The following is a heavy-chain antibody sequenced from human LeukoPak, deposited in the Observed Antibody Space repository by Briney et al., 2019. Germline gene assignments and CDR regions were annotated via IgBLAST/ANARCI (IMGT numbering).Heavy chain of an antibody. CDR2: TFYIGST. Sequence: PSETLSLTCTVSGGSISSHYWSWIRQPPGKGLEWIGYTFYIGSTNYNPSPKSRVTISIDTSKNQFSLKLSSVTAADTAMYYCARAGQWELLDYWGQGTLVTVSS. D-gene: IGHD1-26*01. V-gene: IGHV4-59*11. CDR1: GGSISSHY. CDR3: ARAGQWELLDY. J-gene: IGHJ4*02.